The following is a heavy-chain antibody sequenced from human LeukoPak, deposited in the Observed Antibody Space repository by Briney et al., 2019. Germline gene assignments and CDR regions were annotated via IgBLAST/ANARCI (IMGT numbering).Heavy chain of an antibody. V-gene: IGHV1-24*01. CDR2: LDPEDGET. J-gene: IGHJ6*02. Sequence: ASVKVSCKVSGYTLTELSMHWVRQAPGKGLEWMGGLDPEDGETIYAQKFQGRVTMTEDTSTDTAYMELSSLRSEDTAVYYCATDVYGSGSYSYYYYGMDVWGQGTTVTVSS. CDR3: ATDVYGSGSYSYYYYGMDV. CDR1: GYTLTELS. D-gene: IGHD3-10*01.